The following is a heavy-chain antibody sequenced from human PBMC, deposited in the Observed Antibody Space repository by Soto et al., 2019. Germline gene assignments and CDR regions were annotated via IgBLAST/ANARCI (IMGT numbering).Heavy chain of an antibody. J-gene: IGHJ5*02. D-gene: IGHD4-17*01. CDR2: INPSGGST. V-gene: IGHV1-46*01. Sequence: ASVKVSCKASGYTFTSYYMHWVRQAPGQGLEWMGIINPSGGSTSYAQKFQGRVTMTRDTSTSTVYMELSSLRSEDTAVYYCARDVGYGGNSLSWFDPWGQGTLVTVSS. CDR3: ARDVGYGGNSLSWFDP. CDR1: GYTFTSYY.